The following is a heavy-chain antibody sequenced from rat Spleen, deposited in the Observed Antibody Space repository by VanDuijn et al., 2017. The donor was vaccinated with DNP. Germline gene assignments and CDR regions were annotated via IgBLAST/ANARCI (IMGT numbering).Heavy chain of an antibody. CDR3: ARWSSSHWYFDF. CDR2: ISTSGTNA. Sequence: EVQLVESGGGTVQPGRSMELSCAASGFTFSNFPLAWVRRAPTQGLEWVATISTSGTNAFYRDSVKGRFTISRDNARSTLSLQMNSLRSEDTATYYCARWSSSHWYFDFWGPGTMVTVPS. D-gene: IGHD1-2*01. J-gene: IGHJ1*01. V-gene: IGHV5-46*01. CDR1: GFTFSNFP.